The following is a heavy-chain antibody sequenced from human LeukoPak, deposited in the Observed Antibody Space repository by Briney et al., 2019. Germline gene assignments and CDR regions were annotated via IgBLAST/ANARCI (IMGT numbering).Heavy chain of an antibody. J-gene: IGHJ4*02. D-gene: IGHD5-12*01. CDR2: ISYDGSNK. CDR3: ARDGRYSGYETSGCFDY. V-gene: IGHV3-30*04. Sequence: GGSLRLSCAASGFTFSSYAMHWVRQAPDKGLEWVAVISYDGSNKYYADSVKGRFTISRDNSKNTLYLQMNSLRAEDTAVYYCARDGRYSGYETSGCFDYWGQGTLVTVSS. CDR1: GFTFSSYA.